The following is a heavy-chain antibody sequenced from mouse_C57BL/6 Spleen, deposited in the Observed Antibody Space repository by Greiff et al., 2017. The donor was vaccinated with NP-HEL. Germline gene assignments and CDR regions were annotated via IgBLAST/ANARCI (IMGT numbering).Heavy chain of an antibody. Sequence: EVQLQQSGPELVKPGASVKISCKASGYSFTGYYMNWVKQSPEKSLEWIGEINPSTGGTTYNQKFKAKATLTVDKSSSTAYMQLKSLTSEDSAVYYCAIGGYYGSSLFAYWGQGTLVTVSA. CDR1: GYSFTGYY. J-gene: IGHJ3*01. CDR3: AIGGYYGSSLFAY. CDR2: INPSTGGT. D-gene: IGHD1-1*01. V-gene: IGHV1-42*01.